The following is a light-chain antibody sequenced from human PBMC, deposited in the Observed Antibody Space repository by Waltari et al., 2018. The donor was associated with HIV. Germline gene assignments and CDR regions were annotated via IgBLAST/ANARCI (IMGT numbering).Light chain of an antibody. Sequence: DIQMTQSPSSLSASVGDSVTITCRASQTVTNKVNWYQQKPGKAPKVLIYDVSTLQSGVPSRFRGGGSWTDFTLTITSLQLDDFATYFCQQSFSSPLTFGPGTKVDI. V-gene: IGKV1-39*01. CDR2: DVS. CDR1: QTVTNK. J-gene: IGKJ3*01. CDR3: QQSFSSPLT.